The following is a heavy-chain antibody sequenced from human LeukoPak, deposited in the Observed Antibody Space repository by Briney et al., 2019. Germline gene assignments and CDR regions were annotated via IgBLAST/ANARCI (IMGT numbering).Heavy chain of an antibody. CDR2: TYYRSKWFT. CDR1: GDSVSSNSAA. V-gene: IGHV6-1*01. D-gene: IGHD6-13*01. J-gene: IGHJ4*02. CDR3: ARSAGPIDY. Sequence: SQTLSLTCAISGDSVSSNSAAWNWIRQSPSRGLEWLGRTYYRSKWFTYYAVSVKSRISINRDTSKNQISLQLNSVTPEDTAVYYCARSAGPIDYWGQGTLVTVSS.